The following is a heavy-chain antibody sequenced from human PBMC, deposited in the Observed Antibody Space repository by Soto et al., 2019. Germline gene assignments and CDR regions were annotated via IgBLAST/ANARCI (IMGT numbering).Heavy chain of an antibody. Sequence: ASVKVSCKASGYTFFTYDISWVRQAPGQGLEWMGWISTYSGDTKYAQKFQGRVTMTTDTSTTTAYLELRSLRSDDTAVYYCARHHGPTSSENWFDPWGQGTLVTAPQ. J-gene: IGHJ5*02. D-gene: IGHD3-16*01. CDR2: ISTYSGDT. CDR3: ARHHGPTSSENWFDP. CDR1: GYTFFTYD. V-gene: IGHV1-18*01.